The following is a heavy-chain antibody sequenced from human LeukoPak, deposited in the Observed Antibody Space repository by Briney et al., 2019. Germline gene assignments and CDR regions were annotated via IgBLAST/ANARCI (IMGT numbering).Heavy chain of an antibody. J-gene: IGHJ4*02. Sequence: PGGSLRLSCAASGFTFTSYVMSWVRQAPGKGLEWVSTISGSGDSTYYADSVKGRFTISRDNSKNTVYLQMNSLTAEDTAVYYCAEDHGVASGDFDYWGQGTLVTVSS. V-gene: IGHV3-23*01. CDR1: GFTFTSYV. D-gene: IGHD3-3*02. CDR2: ISGSGDST. CDR3: AEDHGVASGDFDY.